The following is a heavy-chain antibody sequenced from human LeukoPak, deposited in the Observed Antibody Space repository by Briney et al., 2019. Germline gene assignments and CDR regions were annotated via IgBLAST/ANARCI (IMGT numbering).Heavy chain of an antibody. V-gene: IGHV3-30*18. CDR2: ISYDGSNK. J-gene: IGHJ1*01. CDR1: GFTFSSYG. D-gene: IGHD6-19*01. Sequence: GGSLRLSCAASGFTFSSYGMHWVRQAPGKGLEWVAVISYDGSNKYYADSVKGRFTISRDNSKNTLYLQMNSLRAEDTAVYYCAKDLQAVAGTGLFYFQHWGQGTLVTVAS. CDR3: AKDLQAVAGTGLFYFQH.